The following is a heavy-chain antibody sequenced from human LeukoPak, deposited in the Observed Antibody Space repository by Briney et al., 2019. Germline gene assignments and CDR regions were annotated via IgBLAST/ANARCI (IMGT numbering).Heavy chain of an antibody. CDR3: VRESDVWSGPGIGRSLDV. CDR2: IKEDGSDK. D-gene: IGHD3-3*01. V-gene: IGHV3-7*01. Sequence: PGGSLRLSCLASGFTFSNSWMTWVRQAPGRGLEWVANIKEDGSDKQYVDSVRGRFTISRDNAKNSVSLQMDGLRAEDTAVYHCVRESDVWSGPGIGRSLDVWGKGTTVTVSS. CDR1: GFTFSNSW. J-gene: IGHJ6*04.